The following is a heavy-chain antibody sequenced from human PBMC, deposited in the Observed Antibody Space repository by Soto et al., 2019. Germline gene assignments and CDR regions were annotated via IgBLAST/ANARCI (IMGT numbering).Heavy chain of an antibody. D-gene: IGHD2-8*02. Sequence: EVQLVESGGGLVQPGGSLRLSCVASGFTFSGYWMHWVRQAPGKGLVWVSRISSDGTTTNYADSVEGRFTISRDNARNTLYLQVNSLRAEDSAVYSCARDYWAPVDHWGQGTLVTVSS. CDR1: GFTFSGYW. CDR2: ISSDGTTT. V-gene: IGHV3-74*01. J-gene: IGHJ4*02. CDR3: ARDYWAPVDH.